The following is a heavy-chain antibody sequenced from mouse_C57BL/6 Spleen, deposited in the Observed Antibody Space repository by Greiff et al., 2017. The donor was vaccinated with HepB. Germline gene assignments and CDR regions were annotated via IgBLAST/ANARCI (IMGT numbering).Heavy chain of an antibody. CDR2: INPNNGGT. V-gene: IGHV1-18*01. J-gene: IGHJ2*01. Sequence: EVKLMESGPELVKPGASVKIPCKASGYTFTDYNMDWVKQSHGKSLEWIGDINPNNGGTIYNQKFKGKATLTVDKSSSTAYMELRSLTSEDTAVYYCARGGLRLPHYFDYWGQGTTLTVSS. D-gene: IGHD3-2*02. CDR1: GYTFTDYN. CDR3: ARGGLRLPHYFDY.